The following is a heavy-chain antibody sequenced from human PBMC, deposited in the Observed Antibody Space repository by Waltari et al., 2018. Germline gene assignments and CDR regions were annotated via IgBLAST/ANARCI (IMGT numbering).Heavy chain of an antibody. D-gene: IGHD6-6*01. CDR2: IWFDGTTT. V-gene: IGHV3-33*01. Sequence: QVQLVESGGGVVQPGRSLRLSCAAYGFDLDNYGMHWVRQAPGKGLEWVAIIWFDGTTTYYAESVKVRFTIARDSSRNTVYLQRNSLRAEDTAVYYCARDDRSIAALQYWGQGTLVTVSS. CDR1: GFDLDNYG. J-gene: IGHJ4*02. CDR3: ARDDRSIAALQY.